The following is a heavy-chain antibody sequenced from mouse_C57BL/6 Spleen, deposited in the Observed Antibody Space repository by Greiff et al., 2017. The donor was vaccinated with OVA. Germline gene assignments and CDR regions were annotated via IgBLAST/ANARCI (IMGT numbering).Heavy chain of an antibody. V-gene: IGHV5-4*01. CDR1: GFTFSSYA. CDR3: ARDDDYGGAMDY. CDR2: ISDGGSYT. J-gene: IGHJ4*01. Sequence: VQLVESGGGLVKPGGSLKLSCAASGFTFSSYAMSWVRQTPEKRLEWVATISDGGSYTYYPDNVKGRFTISRDNAKHNLYLQMSHLKSEDTAMYYCARDDDYGGAMDYWGQGTSVTVSS. D-gene: IGHD2-4*01.